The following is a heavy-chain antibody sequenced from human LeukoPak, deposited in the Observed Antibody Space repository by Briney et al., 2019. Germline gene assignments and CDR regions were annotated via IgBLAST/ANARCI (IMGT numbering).Heavy chain of an antibody. CDR2: ISSSGGNT. D-gene: IGHD6-19*01. J-gene: IGHJ4*02. Sequence: GGSLRLSCTASGFTFSSYAMSWVRQAPGKGLEWVSGISSSGGNTYHADSVKGRFTISRDNSKNTLYLQMKSLRAEDTAAYYCARSVWLDRNFDYWGQGTLLTVSS. V-gene: IGHV3-23*01. CDR3: ARSVWLDRNFDY. CDR1: GFTFSSYA.